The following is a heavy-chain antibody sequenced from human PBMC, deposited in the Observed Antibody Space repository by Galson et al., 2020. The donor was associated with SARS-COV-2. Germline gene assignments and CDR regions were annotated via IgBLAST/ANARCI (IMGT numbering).Heavy chain of an antibody. CDR3: ACHPWGGLPQFDY. V-gene: IGHV3-23*01. D-gene: IGHD3-16*01. Sequence: GGSLRLSCAASGFTFTNFAMSWVRQAPGKGLEWVSAVGGNGASIYYSDSVRGRFTISRDNSKNTLFLQMNRLRAEDTAIYYCACHPWGGLPQFDYWGQGTLVTVSS. CDR1: GFTFTNFA. CDR2: VGGNGASI. J-gene: IGHJ4*01.